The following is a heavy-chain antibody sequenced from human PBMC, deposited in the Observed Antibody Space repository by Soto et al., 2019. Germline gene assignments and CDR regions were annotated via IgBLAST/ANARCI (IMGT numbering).Heavy chain of an antibody. D-gene: IGHD6-6*01. Sequence: QVQLQESGPGLVSPLGTLSLTCAVSGGSINTDSWWTWVRQPPGKGLEWIGEIHRSRGTNYNSSLKSRVTISIDRSTNHFSLRLYSVTAADTAVYYCASREEARPFWGQGTLVTVSP. V-gene: IGHV4-4*02. CDR3: ASREEARPF. CDR2: IHRSRGT. CDR1: GGSINTDSW. J-gene: IGHJ4*02.